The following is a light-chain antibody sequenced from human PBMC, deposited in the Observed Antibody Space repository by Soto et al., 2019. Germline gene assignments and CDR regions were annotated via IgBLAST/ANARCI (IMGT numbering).Light chain of an antibody. CDR3: CSYASSSAYV. CDR2: EGS. CDR1: SSDVWSYNL. Sequence: QSVLTQPASVSGSPGQSITISCTGTSSDVWSYNLVSWYQQDPGKAPKPMIFEGSKRPSGVSNRFSGSKSGNTASLTISWLQAEDEADYYCCSYASSSAYVFGTGTKVTVL. V-gene: IGLV2-23*01. J-gene: IGLJ1*01.